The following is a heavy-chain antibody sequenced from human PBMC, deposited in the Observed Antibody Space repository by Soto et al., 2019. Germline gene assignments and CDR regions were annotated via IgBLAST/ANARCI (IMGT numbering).Heavy chain of an antibody. Sequence: QVQLQQWGAGLLEPSETLSLTCAVYGGSFSGYYWSWIRQPPGKGLEWIGEINHSGSTNYNPSLKSRVTISVDTSKNQFSLKLSSVTAADTAVYYCARGPGTVTGYYYYYMDVWGKGTTVTVSS. CDR2: INHSGST. CDR1: GGSFSGYY. CDR3: ARGPGTVTGYYYYYMDV. J-gene: IGHJ6*03. V-gene: IGHV4-34*01. D-gene: IGHD1-1*01.